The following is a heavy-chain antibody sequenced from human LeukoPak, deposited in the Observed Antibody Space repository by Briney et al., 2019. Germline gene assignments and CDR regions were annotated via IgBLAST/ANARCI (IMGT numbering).Heavy chain of an antibody. V-gene: IGHV4-34*01. CDR1: GFTFSDEY. J-gene: IGHJ4*02. D-gene: IGHD6-6*01. Sequence: PGGSLRLSCAASGFTFSDEYMSWIRQPPGKGLEWIGEINHSGSTNYNPSLKSRVTISVDTSKNQFSLKLSSVTAADTAVYYCARGPLWGSSYRTWGQGTLVTVSS. CDR3: ARGPLWGSSYRT. CDR2: INHSGST.